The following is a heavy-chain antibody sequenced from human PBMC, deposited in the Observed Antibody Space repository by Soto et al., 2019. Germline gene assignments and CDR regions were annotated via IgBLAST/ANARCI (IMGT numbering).Heavy chain of an antibody. V-gene: IGHV1-3*01. Sequence: QVQLVQSGAEVKKPGASVKVSCKASGYTFTSYAMHWVRQAPGQRLEWMGWINAGNGNTKYSQKFQGRVTITRDTSASTAYMELSSLRSEDTAVYYCARVGYARIAAAGTFLGYWGQGTLVTVSS. D-gene: IGHD6-13*01. CDR1: GYTFTSYA. CDR2: INAGNGNT. CDR3: ARVGYARIAAAGTFLGY. J-gene: IGHJ4*02.